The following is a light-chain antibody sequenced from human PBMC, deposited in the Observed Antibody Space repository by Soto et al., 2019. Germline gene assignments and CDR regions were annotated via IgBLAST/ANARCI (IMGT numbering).Light chain of an antibody. CDR1: QSVSSSY. V-gene: IGKV3-20*01. J-gene: IGKJ4*01. CDR2: GAS. CDR3: QQFSIYPLT. Sequence: IVLTQSPCTLSLSPGERATLSCRASQSVSSSYLAWYQQKPGQAPRLLIYGASSRATGIPDRFSGSGSGTDFTLTNSRLEPEDFAVYYCQQFSIYPLTFGGGTKVDIK.